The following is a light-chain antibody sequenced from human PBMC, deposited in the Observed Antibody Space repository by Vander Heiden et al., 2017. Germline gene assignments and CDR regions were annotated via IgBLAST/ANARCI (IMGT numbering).Light chain of an antibody. CDR1: QSISNY. CDR2: KAS. Sequence: DLQVTQSPSTLSAAVGERVTITCRPSQSISNYLAWYQQKPGIAPRLLIYKASSLESGVRLRFSGSGSGTEFTLTISSLQPDDFATYYCQQFNSYPVTFGQGTKVEIK. V-gene: IGKV1-5*03. J-gene: IGKJ1*01. CDR3: QQFNSYPVT.